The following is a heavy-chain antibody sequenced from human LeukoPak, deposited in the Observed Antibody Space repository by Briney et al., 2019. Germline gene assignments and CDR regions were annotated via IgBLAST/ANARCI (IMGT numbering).Heavy chain of an antibody. CDR2: INHSGST. CDR3: ASLLGKVRGVIRNWFDP. CDR1: GGSFSGYY. D-gene: IGHD3-10*01. J-gene: IGHJ5*02. V-gene: IGHV4-34*01. Sequence: SSETLSLTCAVYGGSFSGYYWSWIRQPPGKGLEWIGEINHSGSTNYNPSLKSRVTISVDTSKNQFSLKLSSVTAADTAVYYCASLLGKVRGVIRNWFDPWGQGTLVTVSS.